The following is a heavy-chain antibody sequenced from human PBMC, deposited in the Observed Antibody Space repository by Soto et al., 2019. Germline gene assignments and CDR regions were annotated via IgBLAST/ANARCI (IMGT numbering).Heavy chain of an antibody. D-gene: IGHD1-20*01. CDR1: GGSFSGYH. Sequence: PSETLSLTCAVPGGSFSGYHWSWIRQPPGKGLEWIGEINHSGSTNYNPSLKSRVTISVETSKPQFSLRLSSLTAADTAIYYCASGGIPGTKRAAYYGMAVWGQGTTVTVSS. CDR2: INHSGST. CDR3: ASGGIPGTKRAAYYGMAV. J-gene: IGHJ6*02. V-gene: IGHV4-34*01.